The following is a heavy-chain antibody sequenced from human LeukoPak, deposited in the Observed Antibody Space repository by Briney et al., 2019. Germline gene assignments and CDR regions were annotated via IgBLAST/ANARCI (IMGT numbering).Heavy chain of an antibody. CDR3: ARKLPGVHFDY. D-gene: IGHD2-15*01. CDR2: IYYSGST. J-gene: IGHJ4*02. Sequence: SETLSLTCTVSGDSISAYYWNWIRQPPGKGLEWIGYIYYSGSTNYNPSLKSRVTISVDTSKNQFSLRLSSVTAADTAVYYCARKLPGVHFDYWGQGTLVTVSS. CDR1: GDSISAYY. V-gene: IGHV4-59*01.